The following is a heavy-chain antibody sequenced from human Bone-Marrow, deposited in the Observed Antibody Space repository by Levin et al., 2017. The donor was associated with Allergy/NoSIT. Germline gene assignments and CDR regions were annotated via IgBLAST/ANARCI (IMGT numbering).Heavy chain of an antibody. CDR3: ARSHSTSGMDF. D-gene: IGHD1-26*01. CDR1: SGSFIGYY. J-gene: IGHJ4*02. CDR2: MHHSGMT. V-gene: IGHV4-34*01. Sequence: SETLSLTCDVSSGSFIGYYCTWNRQPPGKGLEWIGEMHHSGMTNYNPSLKSRVSISADTSKSQFSLKLNSVTAADTAVYYCARSHSTSGMDFWGQGTLVTVSS.